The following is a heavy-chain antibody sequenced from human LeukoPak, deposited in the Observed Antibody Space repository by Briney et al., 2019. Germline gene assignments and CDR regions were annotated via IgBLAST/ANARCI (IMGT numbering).Heavy chain of an antibody. CDR2: IYTSGST. J-gene: IGHJ5*02. D-gene: IGHD3-9*01. CDR3: ARYSYDILTGYPKGWFDP. V-gene: IGHV4-4*07. Sequence: SETLSLTCTVSVGSISSYYWSWIRQPAGKGLEWIGRIYTSGSTNYNPSLTSRVTMSVDTSKNQFSLKLSSVTAADTAVYYCARYSYDILTGYPKGWFDPWGQGTLVTVSS. CDR1: VGSISSYY.